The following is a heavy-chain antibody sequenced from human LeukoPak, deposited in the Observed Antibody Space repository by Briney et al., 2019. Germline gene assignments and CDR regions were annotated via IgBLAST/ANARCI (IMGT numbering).Heavy chain of an antibody. CDR1: GGSISSYY. Sequence: SETLSLTCTVSGGSISSYYWSWIRQPPGKGLEWIGYIYYSGSTNYNPSLKSRVTISVDTSKTQFSLRLSSVTAADTAVYYCAREDSGSYYNYYYFYMDVWGKGTTVTISS. CDR3: AREDSGSYYNYYYFYMDV. J-gene: IGHJ6*03. V-gene: IGHV4-59*12. D-gene: IGHD3-10*01. CDR2: IYYSGST.